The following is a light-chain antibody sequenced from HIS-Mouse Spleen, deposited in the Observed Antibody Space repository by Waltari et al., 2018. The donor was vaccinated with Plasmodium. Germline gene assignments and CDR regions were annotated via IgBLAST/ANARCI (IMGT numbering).Light chain of an antibody. CDR2: EDS. CDR1: ALPKKY. Sequence: SYELTQPPPVSVSPGQTPSTTCSGDALPKKYAYWYQQKSGQAPVLVIYEDSKRPSGIPERFSGSSSGTMATLTISGAQVEDEADYYCYSTDSSGNHRVFGGGTKLTVL. CDR3: YSTDSSGNHRV. J-gene: IGLJ3*02. V-gene: IGLV3-10*01.